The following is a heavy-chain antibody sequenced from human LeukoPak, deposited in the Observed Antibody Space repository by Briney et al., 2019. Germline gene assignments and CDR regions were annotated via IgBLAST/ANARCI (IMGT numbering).Heavy chain of an antibody. CDR2: IYYSGST. V-gene: IGHV4-59*01. J-gene: IGHJ4*02. D-gene: IGHD7-27*01. Sequence: SETLSLTCTVSGDSISSYYWSWIRQPPGKGLEWIGYIYYSGSTNYNPSLKRRVPLSVDTSKNQFSLELRYVTAPGPAVYLLGRGVGGLPTLVYWGQGTLVTVSS. CDR1: GDSISSYY. CDR3: GRGVGGLPTLVY.